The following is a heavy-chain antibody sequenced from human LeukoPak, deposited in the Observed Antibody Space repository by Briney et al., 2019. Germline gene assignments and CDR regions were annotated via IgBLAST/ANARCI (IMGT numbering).Heavy chain of an antibody. Sequence: ASVKVSFKTSGYTFTDYYVHWVRQVPGQGLEFVGWVVPYSGATRYAPRFQGRVTMTRDTSIGTAYMELSRLTYGDTAVYYCATLGATSFDYWGQGTLVTVSS. D-gene: IGHD1-26*01. CDR3: ATLGATSFDY. J-gene: IGHJ4*02. V-gene: IGHV1-2*02. CDR2: VVPYSGAT. CDR1: GYTFTDYY.